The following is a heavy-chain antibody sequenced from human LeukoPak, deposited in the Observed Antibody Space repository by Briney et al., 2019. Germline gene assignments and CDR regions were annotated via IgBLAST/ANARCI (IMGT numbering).Heavy chain of an antibody. CDR2: INHSGST. J-gene: IGHJ4*02. Sequence: KPSETLSLTCAVYGGSFSGYYWSWIRQPPGKGLEWIGVINHSGSTNYNPSLKSRVTISVDTSKNQFSLKLSSVTAADTAVYYCARVLYSSGNLDYWGQGTLVTVSS. CDR3: ARVLYSSGNLDY. CDR1: GGSFSGYY. D-gene: IGHD6-19*01. V-gene: IGHV4-34*01.